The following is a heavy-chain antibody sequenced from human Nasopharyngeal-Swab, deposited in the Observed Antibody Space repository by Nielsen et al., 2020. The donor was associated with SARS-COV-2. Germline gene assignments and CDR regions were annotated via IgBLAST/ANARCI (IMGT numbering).Heavy chain of an antibody. CDR1: GFTFSSYA. CDR2: IYSGGHT. Sequence: GGSLRLSCAASGFTFSSYAMSWVRQAPGKGLEWVSVIYSGGHTYYADSVKGRFTISRDNSKNTLYLQMNSLRAEDTAVYYCARSKYQLPEGYYYYMDVWGKGTTVTVSS. J-gene: IGHJ6*03. D-gene: IGHD2-2*01. CDR3: ARSKYQLPEGYYYYMDV. V-gene: IGHV3-66*02.